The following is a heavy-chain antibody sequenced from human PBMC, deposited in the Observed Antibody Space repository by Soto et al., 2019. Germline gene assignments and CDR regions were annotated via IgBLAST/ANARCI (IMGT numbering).Heavy chain of an antibody. J-gene: IGHJ3*02. CDR2: INTDGSDT. D-gene: IGHD3-16*02. CDR3: ARGYDYVWGSYRYTGVDAFDI. CDR1: GFTFSSDW. Sequence: GGSLRLSCAASGFTFSSDWMHWVRQAPGKGLVWVSRINTDGSDTSYADSVKGRFTISRDNSKNTLYLQMNSLRAEDTAVYYCARGYDYVWGSYRYTGVDAFDIWGQGTMVTVSS. V-gene: IGHV3-74*01.